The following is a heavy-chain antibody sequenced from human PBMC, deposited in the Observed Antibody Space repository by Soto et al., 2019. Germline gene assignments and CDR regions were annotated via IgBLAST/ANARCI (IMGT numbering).Heavy chain of an antibody. J-gene: IGHJ4*02. V-gene: IGHV3-49*03. D-gene: IGHD2-15*01. CDR1: GSTFGDYA. Sequence: EVQLVESGGGLVQPGRSLRLSCTASGSTFGDYAMSWFRQAPGKGLEWVGFIRSKAYGGTTEYAASVKGRFTISRDDSKSIAYLQMNSLKTEDTAVYYCTRFIVVVVAATLDYWGQGTLVTVSS. CDR2: IRSKAYGGTT. CDR3: TRFIVVVVAATLDY.